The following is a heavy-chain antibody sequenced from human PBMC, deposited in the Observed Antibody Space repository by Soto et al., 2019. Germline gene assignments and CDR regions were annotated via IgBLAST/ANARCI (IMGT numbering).Heavy chain of an antibody. CDR3: ARPAPDQSSSWYYFDY. D-gene: IGHD6-13*01. V-gene: IGHV1-69*12. CDR2: IIPIFGTA. CDR1: GGTFSSYA. Sequence: QVQLVQSGAEVKKPGSSVKVSCKASGGTFSSYAISWVRQAPGQGLEWMGGIIPIFGTANYAQKFQGRVTITADESTSTAYMELSSLRSEDTAVHYCARPAPDQSSSWYYFDYWGQGTLVTVSS. J-gene: IGHJ4*02.